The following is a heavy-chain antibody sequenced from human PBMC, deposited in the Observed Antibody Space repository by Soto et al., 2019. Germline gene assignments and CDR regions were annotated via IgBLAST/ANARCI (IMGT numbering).Heavy chain of an antibody. Sequence: QVQLVQSGAEVREPGASVKVSCQASGYTFTAYYIHWVRQAPGQWLEWMGWIDPRSGDTKYAQKFRGRVTITRDTSVSTAYMQLSSLTSDDTAIYYCAQENFRFDYWGRGTLVTVSS. CDR1: GYTFTAYY. CDR3: AQENFRFDY. CDR2: IDPRSGDT. V-gene: IGHV1-2*02. J-gene: IGHJ4*02.